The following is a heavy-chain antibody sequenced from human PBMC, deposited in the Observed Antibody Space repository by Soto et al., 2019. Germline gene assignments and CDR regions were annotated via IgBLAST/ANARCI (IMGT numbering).Heavy chain of an antibody. CDR2: IYWDGDK. CDR1: GFSLGTSGAA. J-gene: IGHJ5*02. CDR3: AHRATMTIFGLIIDNGIWFDP. D-gene: IGHD3-3*01. Sequence: QINLIESGPTLVKPTQTLTLTCTFSGFSLGTSGAAVGWVRQPPGRALEWLALIYWDGDKRYNASLGNRLTITKDTPMNQVVITLTNVDPADTATYYCAHRATMTIFGLIIDNGIWFDPWGQGTRVIVSS. V-gene: IGHV2-5*02.